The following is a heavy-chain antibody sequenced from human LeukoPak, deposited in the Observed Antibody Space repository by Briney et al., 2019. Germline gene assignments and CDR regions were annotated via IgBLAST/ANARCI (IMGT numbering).Heavy chain of an antibody. J-gene: IGHJ4*02. CDR3: ARSTGPSVVAAKAFFDY. CDR1: GYSISSGCY. V-gene: IGHV4-38-2*01. D-gene: IGHD2-15*01. Sequence: PSETLSLTCAVSGYSISSGCYWGRIRQPPGKGLEWIGSIYHSGSTYYNPSLKSRVTISVDTSKNQFSLKLSSVTAADTVVYYCARSTGPSVVAAKAFFDYWGQGTLVTVSS. CDR2: IYHSGST.